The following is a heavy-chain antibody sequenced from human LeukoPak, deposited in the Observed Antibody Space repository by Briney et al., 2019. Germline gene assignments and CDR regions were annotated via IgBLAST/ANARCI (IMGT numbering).Heavy chain of an antibody. J-gene: IGHJ4*02. CDR2: ITTSGGAK. V-gene: IGHV3-48*01. CDR3: ARTRSSGYLTLGY. CDR1: GFTFSSYS. Sequence: PGGSLRLSCAASGFTFSSYSMNWVRQAPGKGLEWISYITTSGGAKNYADSVKGRFTISRDNAENSLYLQMSSLRAEDTAVYYCARTRSSGYLTLGYWGQGTLVTVSS. D-gene: IGHD3-22*01.